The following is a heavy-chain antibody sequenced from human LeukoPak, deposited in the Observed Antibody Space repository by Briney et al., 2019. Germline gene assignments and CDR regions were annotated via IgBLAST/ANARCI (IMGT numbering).Heavy chain of an antibody. CDR3: ARGLAYYYYMDV. V-gene: IGHV4-34*01. D-gene: IGHD5-12*01. Sequence: SETLSLTCAVYGGSFSGYYWSWIRQPPGKGLEWIGEINHSGGTNYNPSLKSRVTISVDTSKNQFSLKLSSVTAADTAVYYCARGLAYYYYMDVWGKGTTVTVSS. J-gene: IGHJ6*03. CDR1: GGSFSGYY. CDR2: INHSGGT.